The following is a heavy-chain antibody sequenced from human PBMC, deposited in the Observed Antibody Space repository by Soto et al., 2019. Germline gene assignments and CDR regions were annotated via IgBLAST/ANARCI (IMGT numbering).Heavy chain of an antibody. CDR2: IRANKGNT. CDR1: GYPFTTYG. D-gene: IGHD5-18*01. J-gene: IGHJ4*02. V-gene: IGHV1-18*01. Sequence: QVQLVQSGAEVMKPGASVKVSCKASGYPFTTYGISGVRQPPGKGLEWMGWIRANKGNTNYAQKCQGRVTMTTNTSTSTAYMELRSLKSADTAVYYCANFVHGVYNYGHFPLRYWGQGTLVTVSS. CDR3: ANFVHGVYNYGHFPLRY.